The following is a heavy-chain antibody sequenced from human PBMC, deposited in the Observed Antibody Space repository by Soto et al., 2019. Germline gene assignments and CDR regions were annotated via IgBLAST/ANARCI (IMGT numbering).Heavy chain of an antibody. CDR2: IYYSGST. CDR1: GGSISSGDYY. D-gene: IGHD3-10*01. CDR3: ARDHGVGELSN. J-gene: IGHJ4*02. V-gene: IGHV4-30-4*01. Sequence: SETLSLTCTVSGGSISSGDYYWSLIRQPPGKGLEWIGYIYYSGSTYYNPSLKSRVTISVDTSKNQFSLKLSSVTAADTAVYYCARDHGVGELSNWGQGTLVTVSS.